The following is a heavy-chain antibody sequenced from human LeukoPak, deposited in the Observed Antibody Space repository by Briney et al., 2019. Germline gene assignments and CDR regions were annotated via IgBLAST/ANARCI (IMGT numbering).Heavy chain of an antibody. V-gene: IGHV3-21*01. Sequence: GGSLRLACVGSGFSFSTHTMIWARQVPGRGLELVSSISHSSSYIGYADSVKGRFTISRDNGKNSVFLEMNSLRVEDTALYYCIRQGYKSNQGEYYYSGLDVWGQGTTVIVS. CDR1: GFSFSTHT. J-gene: IGHJ6*02. CDR3: IRQGYKSNQGEYYYSGLDV. CDR2: ISHSSSYI. D-gene: IGHD5-18*01.